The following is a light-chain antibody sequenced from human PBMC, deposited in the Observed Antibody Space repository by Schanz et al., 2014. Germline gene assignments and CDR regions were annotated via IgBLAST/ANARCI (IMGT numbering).Light chain of an antibody. CDR3: RSHGGSRV. Sequence: QSALTQPASVSGSPGQSITISCTGTSSDIGGHNYVSWYQQHPGKAPKLMIYDVSDRPSGVSNRISGSKSGNTASLTISGLQAEDEADYYCRSHGGSRVFGGGTKVTVL. CDR1: SSDIGGHNY. V-gene: IGLV2-14*01. J-gene: IGLJ3*02. CDR2: DVS.